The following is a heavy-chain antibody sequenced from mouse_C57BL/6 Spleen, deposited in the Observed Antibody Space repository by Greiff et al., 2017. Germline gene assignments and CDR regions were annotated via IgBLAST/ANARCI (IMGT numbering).Heavy chain of an antibody. J-gene: IGHJ1*03. CDR2: ISSGGSYT. CDR3: ARQGDYDDWYVDV. V-gene: IGHV5-6*01. Sequence: EVKLVESGGDLVKPGGSLKLSCAASGFTFSSYGMSWVRQTPDKRLEWVATISSGGSYTYYPDSVKGRFTISRDNAKNTQYLQMSSLKSEDTAMYYCARQGDYDDWYVDVWGTGTTVTVSS. CDR1: GFTFSSYG. D-gene: IGHD2-4*01.